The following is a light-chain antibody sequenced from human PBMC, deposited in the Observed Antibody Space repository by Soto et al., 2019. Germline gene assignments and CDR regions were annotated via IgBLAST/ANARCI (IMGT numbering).Light chain of an antibody. Sequence: QSALTQPPSASGAPGQSVTISCTGTSSDFGTYNFVSWYQQHPGKAPKLMIYEGNKRPSGVPDRFSGSKSGNTASLTVAGLQAEDEDYYYCSSYGRSTSLVFGGGTKLTVL. CDR3: SSYGRSTSLV. CDR2: EGN. CDR1: SSDFGTYNF. V-gene: IGLV2-8*01. J-gene: IGLJ2*01.